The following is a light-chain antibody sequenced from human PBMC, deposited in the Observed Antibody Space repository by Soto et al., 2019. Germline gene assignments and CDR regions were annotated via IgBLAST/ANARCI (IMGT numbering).Light chain of an antibody. J-gene: IGKJ4*01. Sequence: ELVLTQSPATLSVSPGEGVTLSCRARQSVNNNLAWYQQKPGQAPSLLIHGASTRAAGVPARFSGSGSGTEFTLTISSLQSEDSAVYYCLQRINWPLTFGGGTRVEI. CDR2: GAS. CDR1: QSVNNN. CDR3: LQRINWPLT. V-gene: IGKV3-15*01.